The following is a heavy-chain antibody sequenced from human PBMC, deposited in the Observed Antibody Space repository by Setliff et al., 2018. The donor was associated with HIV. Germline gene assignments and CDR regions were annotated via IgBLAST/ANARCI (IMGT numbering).Heavy chain of an antibody. J-gene: IGHJ5*01. CDR1: GGAIDSGNYD. CDR2: IYTRGST. D-gene: IGHD5-12*01. V-gene: IGHV4-61*02. Sequence: SETLSLTCTVSGGAIDSGNYDWNWVRQPGGKGLEWIGRIYTRGSTKYSPTFESRVTMSLDTSKNPFSLNLRSVTAADTALYYCVRSGCNGNICYDSRGWLDSWGQGTQVTVSS. CDR3: VRSGCNGNICYDSRGWLDS.